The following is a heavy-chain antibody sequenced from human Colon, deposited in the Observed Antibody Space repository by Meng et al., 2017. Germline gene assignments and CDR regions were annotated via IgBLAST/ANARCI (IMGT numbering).Heavy chain of an antibody. CDR1: GYSLNSGYY. D-gene: IGHD2/OR15-2a*01. CDR3: ARESGLLSAIVEIGRAGRFDP. J-gene: IGHJ5*02. V-gene: IGHV4-38-2*02. CDR2: MHHSGST. Sequence: VRLQGSGPGLVKPSETLSLTCAVSGYSLNSGYYWGWIRQAPGRGLEWIASMHHSGSTYYNPSLKTRLSLSIDTSRNELSLKLTSVTAADSAVYYCARESGLLSAIVEIGRAGRFDPWGLGTLVTVSS.